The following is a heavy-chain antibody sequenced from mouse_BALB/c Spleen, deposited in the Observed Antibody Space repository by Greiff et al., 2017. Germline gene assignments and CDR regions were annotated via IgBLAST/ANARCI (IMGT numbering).Heavy chain of an antibody. J-gene: IGHJ1*01. CDR3: ARGRKITTATYWYFDV. CDR2: ISSGSSTI. D-gene: IGHD1-2*01. V-gene: IGHV5-17*02. Sequence: EVQGVESGGGLVQPGGSRKLSCAASGFTFSSFGMHWVRQAPEKGLEWVAYISSGSSTIYYADTVKGRFTISRDNPKNTLFLQMTSLRSEDTAMYYCARGRKITTATYWYFDVWGAGTTVTVSS. CDR1: GFTFSSFG.